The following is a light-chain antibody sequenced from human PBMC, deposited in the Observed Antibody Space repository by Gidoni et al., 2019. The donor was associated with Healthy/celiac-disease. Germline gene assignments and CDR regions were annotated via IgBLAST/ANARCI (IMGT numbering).Light chain of an antibody. CDR3: QQRSNWPPIT. CDR2: DAS. CDR1: QSVSSY. Sequence: EIVLTQSPATLSLSPGERATLSCRASQSVSSYLACYQQKPGKAPRLLIYDASNRATGIPARFSGSGSGTDFTLTISSLEPEDFAVYYCQQRSNWPPITFGQGTRLEIK. V-gene: IGKV3-11*01. J-gene: IGKJ5*01.